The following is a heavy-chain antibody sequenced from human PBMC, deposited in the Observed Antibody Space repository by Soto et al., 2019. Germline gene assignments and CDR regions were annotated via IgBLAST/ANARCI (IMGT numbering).Heavy chain of an antibody. CDR3: ARDYSSNWYSDL. V-gene: IGHV4-4*07. CDR2: LYPSGST. Sequence: QVQVKESGPRLVKPSETLSLTCTVSGGCISNYYWSWIRQPAGKGLEWIGRLYPSGSTNYNPSLKSRVTMSVDTSKNQFSLRLSSVTAADTAVYYCARDYSSNWYSDLWGQGTLVTVSS. CDR1: GGCISNYY. D-gene: IGHD6-13*01. J-gene: IGHJ4*02.